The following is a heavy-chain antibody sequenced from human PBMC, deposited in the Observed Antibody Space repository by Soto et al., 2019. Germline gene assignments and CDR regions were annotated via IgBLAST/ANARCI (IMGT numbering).Heavy chain of an antibody. CDR3: ARDPSTTGYYGLDV. D-gene: IGHD3-10*01. CDR1: GFTVKSYQ. V-gene: IGHV3-53*01. J-gene: IGHJ6*02. Sequence: WGSLRLSCAASGFTVKSYQINWFRHSPWKGREWVSVIYSRGVTYYAGSVKGRFTITRDSSKNTVYLQMNSLRAEDTAMYYCARDPSTTGYYGLDVWGQGTTVTVSS. CDR2: IYSRGVT.